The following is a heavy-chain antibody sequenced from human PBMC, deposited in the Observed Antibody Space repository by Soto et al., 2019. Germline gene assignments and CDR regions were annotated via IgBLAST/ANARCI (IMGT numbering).Heavy chain of an antibody. CDR1: GYTFTSYG. CDR2: ISAHNGNT. D-gene: IGHD1-1*01. J-gene: IGHJ4*02. Sequence: QVHLVQSGAEVKKPGASVKVSCKGSGYTFTSYGITWVRQAPGQGLEWMGWISAHNGNTDYAQKLQGRVTVTRDTSTSTAYMDLRVLRADDTAVYYCARGRYGDYWGQGALVTVSS. CDR3: ARGRYGDY. V-gene: IGHV1-18*01.